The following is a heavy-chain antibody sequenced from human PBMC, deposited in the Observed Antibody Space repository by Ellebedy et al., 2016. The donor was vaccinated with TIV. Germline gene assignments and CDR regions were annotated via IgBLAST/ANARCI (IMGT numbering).Heavy chain of an antibody. CDR2: IYHSGST. CDR1: GGSISSDNYS. Sequence: SETLSLXXAVSGGSISSDNYSWSWIRQPPGKGLEWIGYIYHSGSTYYNPSLKSRVTISVDRSKNQFSLKLSSVTAADTAVYYCARGVTVFGVVIRGFWFDPWGQGILVTVSS. D-gene: IGHD3-3*01. J-gene: IGHJ5*02. V-gene: IGHV4-30-2*01. CDR3: ARGVTVFGVVIRGFWFDP.